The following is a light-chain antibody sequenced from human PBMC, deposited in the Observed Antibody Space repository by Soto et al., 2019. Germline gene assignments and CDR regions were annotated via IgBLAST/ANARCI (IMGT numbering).Light chain of an antibody. CDR1: SSNIVSYS. V-gene: IGLV1-44*01. J-gene: IGLJ3*02. CDR3: ASWDDSLNDPV. CDR2: SDN. Sequence: QSVLTQPPSASGTPGQRVTMSCSGSSSNIVSYSVSWYLHLPGTAPKLLIYSDNQRPSGVPDRFSGSKSGTSASLAISGLQSEDEADYYCASWDDSLNDPVFGGGTKLTVL.